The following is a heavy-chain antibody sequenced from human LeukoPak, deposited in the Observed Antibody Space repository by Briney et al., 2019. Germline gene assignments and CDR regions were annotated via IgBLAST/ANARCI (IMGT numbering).Heavy chain of an antibody. V-gene: IGHV4-39*01. CDR3: ASYCSSTSCYRGLEYFQH. CDR2: VYYSGST. J-gene: IGHJ1*01. D-gene: IGHD2-2*02. CDR1: RGSISSSDYY. Sequence: PSETLSLTCTVSRGSISSSDYYWGWIRQPPGKGLEWIGSVYYSGSTYYNPSLKSRVTISVDTSKNQFSLKLSSVTAADTAVYYCASYCSSTSCYRGLEYFQHWGQGTLVTVSS.